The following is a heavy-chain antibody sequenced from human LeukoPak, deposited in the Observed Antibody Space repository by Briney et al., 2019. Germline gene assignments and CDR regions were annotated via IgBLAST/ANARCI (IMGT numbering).Heavy chain of an antibody. CDR3: ATWGYMVRGDWFDP. Sequence: ASVKVSCKVSGYTLTELSMHWVRQAPGKGLEWMGGFDPEDGETIYAQKFQDRVTMTEDTSTDTAYMELSSLRSEDTAVYYCATWGYMVRGDWFDPWGQGTLVTVSS. D-gene: IGHD3-10*01. J-gene: IGHJ5*02. CDR1: GYTLTELS. CDR2: FDPEDGET. V-gene: IGHV1-24*01.